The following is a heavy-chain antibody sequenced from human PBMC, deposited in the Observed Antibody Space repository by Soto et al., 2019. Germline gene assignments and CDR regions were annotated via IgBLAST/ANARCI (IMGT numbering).Heavy chain of an antibody. D-gene: IGHD6-13*01. Sequence: GGSLRRSCAPSGFILSNHAMSWVRQVPGKGLEWVSGISAGGNLIYYADSVRGRFTMSRDNSKNMLYLQMNSLRAEDTAVYFCAKRQGIGAAAKNFDFWGQGARVT. CDR3: AKRQGIGAAAKNFDF. CDR1: GFILSNHA. V-gene: IGHV3-23*01. CDR2: ISAGGNLI. J-gene: IGHJ4*02.